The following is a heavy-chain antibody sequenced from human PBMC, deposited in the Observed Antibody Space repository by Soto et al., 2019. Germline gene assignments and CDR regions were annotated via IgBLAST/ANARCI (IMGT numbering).Heavy chain of an antibody. CDR3: ARLSEVRST. CDR1: GLTFSRDW. CDR2: IKGDGSTT. J-gene: IGHJ4*02. D-gene: IGHD3-22*01. Sequence: GGSLRLSCTSSGLTFSRDWMHWVRQAPGKGLVWVSRIKGDGSTTTYADSVEGRFTISRDNAKNTVYLQMNSLRVEDTAVYYCARLSEVRSTWGQGTLVTVSS. V-gene: IGHV3-74*01.